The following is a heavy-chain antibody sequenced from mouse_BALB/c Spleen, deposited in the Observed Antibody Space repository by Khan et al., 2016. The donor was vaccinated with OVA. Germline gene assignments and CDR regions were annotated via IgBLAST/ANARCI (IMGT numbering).Heavy chain of an antibody. CDR1: GFTFNSYG. J-gene: IGHJ2*01. CDR3: ATSYFDGYYFDY. V-gene: IGHV5-17*02. CDR2: ISGDSNTI. D-gene: IGHD1-1*01. Sequence: EVQGVESGGGLVQPGRSQKLSCAASGFTFNSYGMHWVRQAPEKGLEWVAYISGDSNTIYYADTVKGRFTISRDNPKNTLFLQMTSLMSEDTAMYYCATSYFDGYYFDYWGPGTTLTVS.